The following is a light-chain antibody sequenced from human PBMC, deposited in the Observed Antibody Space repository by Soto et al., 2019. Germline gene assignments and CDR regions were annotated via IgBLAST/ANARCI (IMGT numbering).Light chain of an antibody. CDR2: GTS. CDR1: RSVNGNY. CDR3: QQCGSLPGT. Sequence: VLTQSPGTLSLSTGERATLSCRASRSVNGNYLAWYQQKPGQAPRLLIYGTSSRATGIPDRFSGSGSGTDFTLTISRLEPEDFAVYYCQQCGSLPGTFGQGAKVDIK. J-gene: IGKJ1*01. V-gene: IGKV3-20*01.